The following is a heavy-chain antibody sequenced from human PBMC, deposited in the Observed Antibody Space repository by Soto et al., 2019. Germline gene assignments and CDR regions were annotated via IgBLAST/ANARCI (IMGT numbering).Heavy chain of an antibody. CDR1: GFTFSSYA. CDR2: ISYDGSNK. V-gene: IGHV3-30-3*01. Sequence: QVQLVESGGGVVQPGRSLRLSCAASGFTFSSYAMHWVRQAPGKGLEWVAVISYDGSNKYYADSVKGRFTISRDNSKNKLYRQMNSLRAEDTAVYYCARDRGSGWEWLSIFDYWGQGTMVTVSS. CDR3: ARDRGSGWEWLSIFDY. D-gene: IGHD3-3*01. J-gene: IGHJ4*02.